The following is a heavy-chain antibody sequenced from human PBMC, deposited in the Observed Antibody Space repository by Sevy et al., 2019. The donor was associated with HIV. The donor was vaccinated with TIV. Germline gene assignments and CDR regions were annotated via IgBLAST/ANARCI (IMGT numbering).Heavy chain of an antibody. CDR3: ARGDYYDSGPLIDYRPLDH. CDR2: INQHGSDK. CDR1: GFIFSSHW. V-gene: IGHV3-7*04. D-gene: IGHD3-22*01. J-gene: IGHJ4*02. Sequence: GGSLRLSCEASGFIFSSHWMNWVRRAPGKGLEWVANINQHGSDKNYVASVEGRFSISRDNAKNSLYLQMNSLRVGDTAVYYCARGDYYDSGPLIDYRPLDHWGRGTRVTVSS.